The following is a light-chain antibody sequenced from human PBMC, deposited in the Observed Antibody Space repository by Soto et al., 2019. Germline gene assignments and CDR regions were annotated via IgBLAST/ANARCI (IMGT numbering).Light chain of an antibody. Sequence: EILLTQSPGTLSLSPGERATLSCRASQSVSSSYLVWYQQKPGQAPRLLIYGASSRATGIPDRFSGSGSGTDFTLTISRLEPEDFAVYYCQQYGSSPPITFGGGTKVDIK. CDR1: QSVSSSY. J-gene: IGKJ4*01. V-gene: IGKV3-20*01. CDR2: GAS. CDR3: QQYGSSPPIT.